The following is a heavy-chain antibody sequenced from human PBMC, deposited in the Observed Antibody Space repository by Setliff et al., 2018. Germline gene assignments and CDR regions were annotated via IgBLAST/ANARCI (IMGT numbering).Heavy chain of an antibody. Sequence: PSETLSLTCTVSGGSISSGGYYWSWIRQHPGKGLEWIGYIYYSGSTYYNPSLKSRVTISVDTSKNQFSLKLSSVTAADTAVYYCARSPITIFGVVLHPLDYWGQGTLVTVSS. J-gene: IGHJ4*02. V-gene: IGHV4-31*03. CDR1: GGSISSGGYY. D-gene: IGHD3-3*01. CDR3: ARSPITIFGVVLHPLDY. CDR2: IYYSGST.